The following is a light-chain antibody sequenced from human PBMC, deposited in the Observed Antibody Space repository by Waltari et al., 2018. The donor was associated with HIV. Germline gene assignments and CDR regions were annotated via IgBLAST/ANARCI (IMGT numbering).Light chain of an antibody. CDR1: NIGSKS. J-gene: IGLJ3*02. CDR2: DDD. Sequence: SYVLTQPPSVSVAPGETATVTCGGSNIGSKSVHWFQQKPGQAPVLVIYDDDDRPAGIPKRCAGSNSGDTATLTISRVEAGDEADYYCQVWDTISGHWVFGGGTKLTVL. V-gene: IGLV3-21*04. CDR3: QVWDTISGHWV.